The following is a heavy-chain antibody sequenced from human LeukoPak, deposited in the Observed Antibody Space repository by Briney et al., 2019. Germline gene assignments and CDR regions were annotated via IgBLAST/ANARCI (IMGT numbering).Heavy chain of an antibody. CDR3: ARAKKYQPPGA. J-gene: IGHJ5*02. CDR1: GFTFSSYA. CDR2: IYSGGST. Sequence: GGSLRLSCAASGFTFSSYAMSWVRQAPGKGLEWVSVIYSGGSTYYADSVKGRFTISRDNSKNTLYLQMNSLRAEDTAVYYCARAKKYQPPGAWGQGTLVTVSS. D-gene: IGHD2-2*01. V-gene: IGHV3-53*01.